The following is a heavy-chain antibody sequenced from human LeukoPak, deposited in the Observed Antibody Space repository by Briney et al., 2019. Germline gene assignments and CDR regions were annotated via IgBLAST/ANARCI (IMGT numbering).Heavy chain of an antibody. D-gene: IGHD4-17*01. CDR2: INSDGSMT. V-gene: IGHV3-74*01. CDR1: GITFSTYW. J-gene: IGHJ6*04. Sequence: PGGSLRLSCAVSGITFSTYWMHWVRQSPGKGLEWVSRINSDGSMTNYADSVKGRFTISRDNAKNTLYLEMNSLRAEDTAVYYCVREQTSVTAFGMDVWGKGTTVTVSS. CDR3: VREQTSVTAFGMDV.